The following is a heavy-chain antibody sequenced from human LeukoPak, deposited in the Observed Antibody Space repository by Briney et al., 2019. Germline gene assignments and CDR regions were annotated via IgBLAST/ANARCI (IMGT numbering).Heavy chain of an antibody. CDR3: ARDRYDILSQNYYYYGMDV. D-gene: IGHD3-9*01. CDR2: ISAYNGNT. Sequence: ASVKVSCKASGYTFTSYGISWVRQAPGQGLEWMGWISAYNGNTNYAQKLQGRVTMTTDTSTSTAYMELRSLRSDDTAVYYCARDRYDILSQNYYYYGMDVWGQGTTVTVPS. V-gene: IGHV1-18*01. CDR1: GYTFTSYG. J-gene: IGHJ6*02.